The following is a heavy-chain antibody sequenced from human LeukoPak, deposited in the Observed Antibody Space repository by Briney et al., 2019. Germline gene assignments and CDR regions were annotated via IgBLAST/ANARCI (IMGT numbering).Heavy chain of an antibody. J-gene: IGHJ5*02. CDR3: ARDIVVVPAAQPNWFDP. D-gene: IGHD2-2*01. V-gene: IGHV4-61*02. CDR2: IYTSGST. Sequence: PSQTLSLTCTVSGGSISSGSYYWSWIRQPAGKGLEWIGRIYTSGSTNYNRSLKSRVTISVDTSKNQFSLKLSSVTAADTAVYYCARDIVVVPAAQPNWFDPWGQGTLVTVSS. CDR1: GGSISSGSYY.